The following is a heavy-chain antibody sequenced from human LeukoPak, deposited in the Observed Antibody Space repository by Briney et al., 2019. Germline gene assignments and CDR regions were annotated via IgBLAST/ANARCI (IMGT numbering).Heavy chain of an antibody. Sequence: ASVKVSCKASGYTFSGYYMHWVRQAPGQGLEWMGWINPKSGGTNEAQEFHDRVTMTRDTSIRTAYMELSRLRSDDTAVYYCARDYSGDPDYWGQGTLVTVSS. CDR3: ARDYSGDPDY. J-gene: IGHJ4*02. V-gene: IGHV1-2*02. CDR2: INPKSGGT. D-gene: IGHD2-15*01. CDR1: GYTFSGYY.